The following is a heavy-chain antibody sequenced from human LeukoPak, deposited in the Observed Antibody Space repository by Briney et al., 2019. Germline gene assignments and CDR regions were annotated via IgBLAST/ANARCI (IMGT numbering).Heavy chain of an antibody. CDR3: ARTPNYDFWSGPYYFDY. J-gene: IGHJ4*02. CDR2: ISYDGSNK. Sequence: GGSLRLSCAASGFTFSSYAMHWVRQAPGKGLEWVAVISYDGSNKYYADSVKGRFTISRDNSKNTLYLQMNSLRAEDTAVYYCARTPNYDFWSGPYYFDYWGQGALVTVSS. CDR1: GFTFSSYA. D-gene: IGHD3-3*01. V-gene: IGHV3-30-3*01.